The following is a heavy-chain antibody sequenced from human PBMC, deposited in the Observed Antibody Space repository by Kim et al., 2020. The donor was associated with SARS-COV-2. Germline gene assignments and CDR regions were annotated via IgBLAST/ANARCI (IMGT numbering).Heavy chain of an antibody. CDR1: GFTLRRYW. CDR3: ARDAAVAGTDGLDI. V-gene: IGHV3-7*01. CDR2: IKQDGSEK. D-gene: IGHD6-19*01. Sequence: GGSLRLSCAAPGFTLRRYWMTWVRQAPGKELEWVANIKQDGSEKYYVDSVKGRFTISRDNAMNSLYLQMNSLRAEDTAVYYCARDAAVAGTDGLDIWGQGTLVTVSS. J-gene: IGHJ3*02.